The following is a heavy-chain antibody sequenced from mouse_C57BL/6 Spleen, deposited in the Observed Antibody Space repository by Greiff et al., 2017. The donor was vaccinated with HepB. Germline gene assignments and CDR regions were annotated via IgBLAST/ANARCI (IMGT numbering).Heavy chain of an antibody. CDR3: TEGDWDAY. Sequence: QVQLQQSGAELVRPGASVTLSCKASGYTFTDYEMHWVKQTPVHGLEWIGAIDPETGGTAYNQKFKGKAILTADKSSSTAYMELRSLTSEDSAVYYCTEGDWDAYWGQGTLVTVSA. V-gene: IGHV1-15*01. CDR1: GYTFTDYE. D-gene: IGHD4-1*01. J-gene: IGHJ3*01. CDR2: IDPETGGT.